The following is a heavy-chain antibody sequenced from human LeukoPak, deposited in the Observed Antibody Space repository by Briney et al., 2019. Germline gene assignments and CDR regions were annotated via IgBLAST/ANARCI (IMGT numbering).Heavy chain of an antibody. V-gene: IGHV3-23*01. CDR3: AKDGTAIYYYYMDV. D-gene: IGHD5-18*01. CDR1: GGSVTDYY. CDR2: ISGSGGST. Sequence: ETLSLTCTVSGGSVTDYYWSWVRQAPGKGLEWVSAISGSGGSTYYADSVKGRFTISRDNSKNTLYLQMNSLRAEDTAVYYCAKDGTAIYYYYMDVWGKGTTVTISS. J-gene: IGHJ6*03.